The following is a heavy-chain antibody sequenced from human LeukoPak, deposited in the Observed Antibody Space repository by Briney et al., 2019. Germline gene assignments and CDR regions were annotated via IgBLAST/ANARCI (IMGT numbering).Heavy chain of an antibody. CDR2: ISYDGSNK. J-gene: IGHJ4*02. Sequence: GGSLRLSCAASGFTLRSYWMSWVRQAPGKGLEWVAVISYDGSNKYYADSVKGRFTISRDNSRNMLYLQMNSLRAKDTAVYYSTRDWNDLDYWGQGTLVTVSS. D-gene: IGHD1-1*01. CDR3: TRDWNDLDY. V-gene: IGHV3-30*03. CDR1: GFTLRSYW.